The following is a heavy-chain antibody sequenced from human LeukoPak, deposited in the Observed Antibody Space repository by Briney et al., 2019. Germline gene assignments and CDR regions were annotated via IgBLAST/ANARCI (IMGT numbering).Heavy chain of an antibody. CDR2: IYNSGSEI. CDR1: GFSFSTYS. Sequence: PGGSLRLSCAASGFSFSTYSMTWVRQRPGKGLEWVSSIYNSGSEIFYADSVKGRFTISRDNSKNTLYLQMNSLRAEDTAVYYCAKDRCSSTSCYSGGENWGQGTLVTVSS. CDR3: AKDRCSSTSCYSGGEN. J-gene: IGHJ4*02. D-gene: IGHD2-2*01. V-gene: IGHV3-23*05.